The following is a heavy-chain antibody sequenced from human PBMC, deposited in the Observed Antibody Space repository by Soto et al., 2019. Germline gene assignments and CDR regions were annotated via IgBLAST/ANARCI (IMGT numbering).Heavy chain of an antibody. CDR1: GFPFSNSG. Sequence: ASVKVSCKASGFPFSNSGIAWVRQAPGQGLEWMGWINIYNGKTNYAQTLQDRVTLTADTSTDTAYMELRSLRSDDTAVYYCAREVDGSGSLVFDYWGQGTLVTVSS. CDR3: AREVDGSGSLVFDY. D-gene: IGHD3-10*01. J-gene: IGHJ4*02. V-gene: IGHV1-18*01. CDR2: INIYNGKT.